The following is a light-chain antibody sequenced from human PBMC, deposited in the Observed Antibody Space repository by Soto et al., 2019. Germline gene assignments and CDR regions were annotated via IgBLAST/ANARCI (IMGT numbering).Light chain of an antibody. J-gene: IGKJ5*01. CDR3: QQYYSYPLT. V-gene: IGKV1-8*01. CDR1: HCISIY. CDR2: AAS. Sequence: AIRRTHSPSSFSASGGDIVTITCRAIHCISIYLAWYQQKPWKSPKLLIYAASTLQSGVPSRFSGSGSGTDFTLTISCLQSEDFATYYCQQYYSYPLTFGQGTRLEIK.